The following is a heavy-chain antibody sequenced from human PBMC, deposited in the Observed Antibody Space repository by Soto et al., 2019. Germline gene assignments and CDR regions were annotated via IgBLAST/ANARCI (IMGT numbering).Heavy chain of an antibody. CDR1: GGSISSSSYY. Sequence: SETLSLTCTVSGGSISSSSYYWGWIRQPPGKGLEWIGSIYYSGSTYYNPSLKSRVTISVDTSKNQFSLKLSSVTAADTAVYYCARTTAHSSSWSYYYGMDVWGQGTTVTVSS. D-gene: IGHD6-13*01. J-gene: IGHJ6*02. CDR3: ARTTAHSSSWSYYYGMDV. V-gene: IGHV4-39*01. CDR2: IYYSGST.